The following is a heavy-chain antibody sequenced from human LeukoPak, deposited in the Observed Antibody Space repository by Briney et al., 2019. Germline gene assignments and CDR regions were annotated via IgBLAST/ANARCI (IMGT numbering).Heavy chain of an antibody. CDR1: GFTFSSYS. V-gene: IGHV3-21*01. Sequence: PGGSLRLSCAASGFTFSSYSMNWVRQAPGKGLEWVSSISSSSSYIYYADSVKGRFTISRDNAKNSLYLQMNSLRAEDTAVYYCARGSSWIQLWFDGAFDIWGQGTMVTVSS. J-gene: IGHJ3*02. CDR2: ISSSSSYI. CDR3: ARGSSWIQLWFDGAFDI. D-gene: IGHD5-18*01.